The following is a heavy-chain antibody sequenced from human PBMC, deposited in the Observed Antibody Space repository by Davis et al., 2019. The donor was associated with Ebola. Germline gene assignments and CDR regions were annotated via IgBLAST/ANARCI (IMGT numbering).Heavy chain of an antibody. J-gene: IGHJ4*02. CDR3: ARLYGSGTTIDY. Sequence: SVKVSCKASGYTFTSYDINWVRQAPGQGLEWMGGTIPKFNLAQYAQKFQGRVTITADESTATVYMEMSRLTAEDTAVYYCARLYGSGTTIDYWGQGTLITVSS. CDR2: TIPKFNLA. D-gene: IGHD3-10*01. CDR1: GYTFTSYD. V-gene: IGHV1-69*13.